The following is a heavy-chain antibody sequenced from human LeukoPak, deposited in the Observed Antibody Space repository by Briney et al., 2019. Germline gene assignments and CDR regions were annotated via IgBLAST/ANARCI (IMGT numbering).Heavy chain of an antibody. Sequence: GASVNVSCTASGYTFTTYAMHWVRQAPGQRLEWMGWINAGNSNTKYSQKFQGRVTITRDTSASTAYMELSSLRSEDTAVYYCARDKSVLLWFGELYDAFDIWGQGTMVTVSS. CDR1: GYTFTTYA. D-gene: IGHD3-10*01. CDR2: INAGNSNT. CDR3: ARDKSVLLWFGELYDAFDI. V-gene: IGHV1-3*01. J-gene: IGHJ3*02.